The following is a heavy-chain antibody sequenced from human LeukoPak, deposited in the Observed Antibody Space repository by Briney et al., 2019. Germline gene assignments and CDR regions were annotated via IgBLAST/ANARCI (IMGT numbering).Heavy chain of an antibody. V-gene: IGHV3-53*04. CDR3: ARALVGANSWFDP. D-gene: IGHD1-26*01. J-gene: IGHJ5*02. CDR1: GLSVSSSY. Sequence: GGSLRLSCAVSGLSVSSSYMSWVRQAPGKGLECVSFIYSTGTTNYADSVKGRFTISRHNSENTLYLQMNSLTDEDTAVYYCARALVGANSWFDPWGQGTLVTVSS. CDR2: IYSTGTT.